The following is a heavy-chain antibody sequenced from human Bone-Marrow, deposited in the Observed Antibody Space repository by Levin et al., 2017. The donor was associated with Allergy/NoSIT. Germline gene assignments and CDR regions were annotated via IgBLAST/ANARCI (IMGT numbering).Heavy chain of an antibody. CDR1: GFTLSSYG. D-gene: IGHD4-17*01. J-gene: IGHJ6*02. V-gene: IGHV3-30*18. CDR2: ISYDGSQT. Sequence: GESLKISCATSGFTLSSYGIHWVRQAPGKGLEWVAFISYDGSQTYYADSVTGRFTVSRDNAGNTLHLQMNSLRPEETAVSYCAKDRTPVTTVYYYDAMDVWCQETTVSVSS. CDR3: AKDRTPVTTVYYYDAMDV.